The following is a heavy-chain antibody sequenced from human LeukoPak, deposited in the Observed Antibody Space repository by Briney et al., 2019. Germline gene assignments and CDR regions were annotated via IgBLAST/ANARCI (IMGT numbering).Heavy chain of an antibody. Sequence: ASVKVSCKASGGTFSSYGISWVRQAPGQGLEWMGGIVPILGTTNHAQKFQGRVTIPADESTSTAYMELSSLRSEDTAVYYCARETEGLNILRGLRMYYLYMDVWGKGTTVTISS. CDR3: ARETEGLNILRGLRMYYLYMDV. D-gene: IGHD3-10*01. J-gene: IGHJ6*03. CDR2: IVPILGTT. V-gene: IGHV1-69*13. CDR1: GGTFSSYG.